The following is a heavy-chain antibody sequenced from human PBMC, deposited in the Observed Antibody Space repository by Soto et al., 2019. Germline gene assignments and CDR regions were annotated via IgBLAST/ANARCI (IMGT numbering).Heavy chain of an antibody. CDR1: GYPLTNSG. J-gene: IGHJ4*02. CDR2: ISAYNGNT. CDR3: ARFWYSGRPPTDY. Sequence: AAGNVSCTASGYPLTNSGICWVLQAPGQGLEWMGWISAYNGNTNYAQKLQGRVTMTTDTSTSTAYMELRSLRSDDTAVYYCARFWYSGRPPTDYCGQGTLVTVSS. D-gene: IGHD1-26*01. V-gene: IGHV1-18*01.